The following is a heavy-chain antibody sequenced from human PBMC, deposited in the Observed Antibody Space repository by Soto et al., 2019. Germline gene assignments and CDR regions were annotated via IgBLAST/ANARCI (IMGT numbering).Heavy chain of an antibody. CDR2: IYYSGST. V-gene: IGHV4-31*03. D-gene: IGHD4-17*01. CDR3: ARTSYPDYGDYGGGAFDI. Sequence: SETLSLTCTVSGGSISSGGYYWSWIRQHPGKGLEWIGYIYYSGSTYYNPSLKSRVTISVDTSKNQFSLKLSSVTAADTAVYYCARTSYPDYGDYGGGAFDIWGQGTMVTVSS. CDR1: GGSISSGGYY. J-gene: IGHJ3*02.